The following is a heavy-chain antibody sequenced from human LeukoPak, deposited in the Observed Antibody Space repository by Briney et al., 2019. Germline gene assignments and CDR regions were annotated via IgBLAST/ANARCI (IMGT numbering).Heavy chain of an antibody. V-gene: IGHV1-8*01. J-gene: IGHJ6*02. CDR3: ARDRAGHYYDSSGYSYGMDV. D-gene: IGHD3-22*01. CDR1: GYTFTSYD. Sequence: ASVKVSCKASGYTFTSYDINWVRQATGQGLEWMGWMSPNSGDTGYAQKFQGRVTMTRDTSTSTVYMELSSLRSEDTAVYYCARDRAGHYYDSSGYSYGMDVWGQGTTVTVSS. CDR2: MSPNSGDT.